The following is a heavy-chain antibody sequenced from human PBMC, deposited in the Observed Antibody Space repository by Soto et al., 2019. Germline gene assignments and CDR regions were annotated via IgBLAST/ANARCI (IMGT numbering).Heavy chain of an antibody. CDR1: GFTVSTDW. Sequence: HWGSLRLSCAASGFTVSTDWMYWVRQAPGKGLEWVSVINSGGNTYYADSVEGRFTISRDNSKNTVYLQMNSLRAEDTAVYYCVRENYYYGMDVWGQGTTVTVSS. CDR2: INSGGNT. V-gene: IGHV3-66*01. CDR3: VRENYYYGMDV. J-gene: IGHJ6*02.